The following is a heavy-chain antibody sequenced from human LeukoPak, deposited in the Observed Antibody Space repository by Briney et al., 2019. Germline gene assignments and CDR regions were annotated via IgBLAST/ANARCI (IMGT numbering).Heavy chain of an antibody. CDR3: ATSCSTSCYADIDP. CDR2: ISSSSSYI. Sequence: GGSLRLSCAASGLTFSSYSMNWVGQAPGKGLEWVSSISSSSSYIYYADSVKGRFTISRDNAKNSLYLQMNSLRAEDTAVYYCATSCSTSCYADIDPWGQGTLVTVSS. CDR1: GLTFSSYS. V-gene: IGHV3-21*01. D-gene: IGHD2-2*01. J-gene: IGHJ5*02.